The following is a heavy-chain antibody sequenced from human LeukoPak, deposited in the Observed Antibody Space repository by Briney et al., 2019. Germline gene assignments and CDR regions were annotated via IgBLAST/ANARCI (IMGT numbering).Heavy chain of an antibody. J-gene: IGHJ3*02. Sequence: SETLSLTCTVSGGSISSGGYYWSWIRQPAGKGLEWIGRIYTSGSTNYNTSLKSRVTISVDTSKNQFSLKLSSVTTADTAVYYCARSGAYYDILTGYYIRGAFDIWGQGTMVTVSS. D-gene: IGHD3-9*01. V-gene: IGHV4-61*02. CDR1: GGSISSGGYY. CDR2: IYTSGST. CDR3: ARSGAYYDILTGYYIRGAFDI.